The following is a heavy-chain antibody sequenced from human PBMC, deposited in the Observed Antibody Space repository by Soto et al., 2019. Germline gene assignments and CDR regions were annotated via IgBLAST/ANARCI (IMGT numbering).Heavy chain of an antibody. J-gene: IGHJ6*02. Sequence: PSETLSLTCTVSGGSISSGGYYWSWIRQHPGKGLEWIGYIYYSGSTYYNPSLKSRVTISVDTSKNQFSLKLSSVTAADTAVYYCATNYDILTGYYHALSRYYGMDVWGQGTTVPSP. CDR2: IYYSGST. V-gene: IGHV4-31*03. CDR1: GGSISSGGYY. CDR3: ATNYDILTGYYHALSRYYGMDV. D-gene: IGHD3-9*01.